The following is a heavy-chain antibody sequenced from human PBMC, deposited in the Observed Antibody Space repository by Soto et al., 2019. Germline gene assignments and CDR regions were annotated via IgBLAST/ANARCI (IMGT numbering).Heavy chain of an antibody. J-gene: IGHJ4*02. CDR2: INAGNGNT. V-gene: IGHV1-3*01. D-gene: IGHD6-19*01. CDR1: GYTFTSYA. Sequence: ASVKVSCKASGYTFTSYAMHWVRQAPGQRLEWMGWINAGNGNTKYSQKFQGRVTITRDTSASTAYMELSSLRSEDTAVYYCARLYSSGWEYYFDYWGQGALVTVSS. CDR3: ARLYSSGWEYYFDY.